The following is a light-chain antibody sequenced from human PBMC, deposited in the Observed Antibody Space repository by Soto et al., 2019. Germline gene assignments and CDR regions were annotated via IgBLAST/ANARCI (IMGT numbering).Light chain of an antibody. CDR1: QSVSSN. Sequence: EIVMTQSPATLSVSPGDRATLSCRASQSVSSNLAWYQQKPGQAPRLLIYGASTRATGIPARCSGSGSGTEFTLTISSLQSEDFAVYYCQQYNNWPWTFGQGPKVEIK. CDR2: GAS. CDR3: QQYNNWPWT. V-gene: IGKV3-15*01. J-gene: IGKJ1*01.